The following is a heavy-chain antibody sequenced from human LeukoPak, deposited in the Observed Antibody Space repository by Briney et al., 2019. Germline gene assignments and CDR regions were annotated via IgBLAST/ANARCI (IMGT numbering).Heavy chain of an antibody. CDR3: ARGVDY. Sequence: GGSLRLSCAASGFTFSSYLMSWVRQAPGKGLEWVANIKQDGSEKYYVDSVKGRFTISRDNAKNSLYLQMNSLRAEDTAVYYCARGVDYWGQGTLVTVSS. CDR1: GFTFSSYL. CDR2: IKQDGSEK. J-gene: IGHJ4*02. V-gene: IGHV3-7*01.